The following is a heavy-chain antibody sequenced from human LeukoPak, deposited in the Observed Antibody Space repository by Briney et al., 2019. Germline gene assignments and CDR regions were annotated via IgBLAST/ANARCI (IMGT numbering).Heavy chain of an antibody. J-gene: IGHJ6*02. CDR1: GFTVSNNY. CDR3: AREEMTTVGASYYFFALDV. CDR2: MFSGGIT. D-gene: IGHD4-11*01. V-gene: IGHV3-66*02. Sequence: GGSLRLSCAASGFTVSNNYMTWVRQPPGKGLEWISIMFSGGITYHADSVKGRFTISRDNSKNTLYLQMNSLRPDDTAVYYCAREEMTTVGASYYFFALDVWGQGTTVTVSS.